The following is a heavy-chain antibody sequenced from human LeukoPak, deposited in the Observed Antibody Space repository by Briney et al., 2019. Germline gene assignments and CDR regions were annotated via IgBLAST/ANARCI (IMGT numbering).Heavy chain of an antibody. CDR1: GGSISSYY. CDR3: ASLNGGNVFDY. V-gene: IGHV4-59*01. CDR2: IYYSGST. D-gene: IGHD2-15*01. Sequence: SETLSLTCTVSGGSISSYYWSWIRQPPGKGLEWIGYIYYSGSTNYNPSPKSRVTISVDTSKNQFSLKLSSVTAADTAVYYCASLNGGNVFDYWDQGTLVTVSS. J-gene: IGHJ4*02.